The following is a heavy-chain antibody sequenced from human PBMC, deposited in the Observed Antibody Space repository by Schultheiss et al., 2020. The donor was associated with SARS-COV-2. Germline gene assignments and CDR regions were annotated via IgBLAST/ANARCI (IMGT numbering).Heavy chain of an antibody. CDR3: ARSPCSGGSCYSSMGYYGMDV. CDR2: IYYSGST. V-gene: IGHV4-59*01. Sequence: GSLRLSCAASGFTFSSYDMHWVRQHPGKGLEWIGYIYYSGSTNYNPSLKSRVTISVDKSKNQFSLKLSSVTAADTAVYYCARSPCSGGSCYSSMGYYGMDVWGQGTTVTVSS. D-gene: IGHD2-15*01. CDR1: GFTFSSYD. J-gene: IGHJ6*02.